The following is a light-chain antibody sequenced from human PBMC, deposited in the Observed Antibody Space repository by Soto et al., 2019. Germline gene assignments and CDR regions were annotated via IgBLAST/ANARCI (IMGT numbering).Light chain of an antibody. CDR2: EVY. Sequence: QSALTQPPSASGSPGQSVTISCTGTSSDVGGYNYVSWYQHHPGKAPKLIIYEVYKRPSGVPDRFSGSKSGNTAALTVSGLQAEDEADYYCSSYVGTNSYVVGNGTKLTVL. J-gene: IGLJ1*01. CDR3: SSYVGTNSYV. CDR1: SSDVGGYNY. V-gene: IGLV2-8*01.